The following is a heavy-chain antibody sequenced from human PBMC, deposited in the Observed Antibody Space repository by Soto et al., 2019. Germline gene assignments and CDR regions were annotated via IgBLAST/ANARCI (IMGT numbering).Heavy chain of an antibody. CDR2: ISAYNGNT. CDR3: AATQLWDPFDY. J-gene: IGHJ4*02. V-gene: IGHV1-18*01. Sequence: QVHLVQYGVEVKRSGASVKVSCRASSYTHNNYGISWVRQAPGQGLEWMGWISAYNGNTKYAPKIQGRVTLTTDTSTSIAYMELRSLRSDDTAVYYCAATQLWDPFDYWGQGTLVTVS. D-gene: IGHD5-18*01. CDR1: SYTHNNYG.